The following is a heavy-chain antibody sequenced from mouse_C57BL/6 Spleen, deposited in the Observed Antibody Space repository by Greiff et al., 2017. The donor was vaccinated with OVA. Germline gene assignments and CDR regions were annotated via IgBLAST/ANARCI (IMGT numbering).Heavy chain of an antibody. V-gene: IGHV5-17*01. CDR2: ISSGSSTI. Sequence: DVKLVESGGGLVKPGGSLKLSCAASGFTFSDYGMHWVRQAPDKGLEWVAYISSGSSTIYYADTVKGRFTISRDNAKNTLFLQMTSLRSEDTAMYYCARGDWAGAWFAYWGQGTLVTVSA. CDR3: ARGDWAGAWFAY. J-gene: IGHJ3*01. CDR1: GFTFSDYG. D-gene: IGHD4-1*01.